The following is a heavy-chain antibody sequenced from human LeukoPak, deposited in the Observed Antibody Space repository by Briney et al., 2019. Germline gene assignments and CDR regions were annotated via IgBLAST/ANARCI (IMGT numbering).Heavy chain of an antibody. CDR3: ASRIAARILDY. CDR1: GFTFSSYA. CDR2: ISYDGSNK. V-gene: IGHV3-30*04. D-gene: IGHD6-6*01. J-gene: IGHJ4*02. Sequence: GGSLRLSCAASGFTFSSYAMHWVRQAPGKGLEWVAVISYDGSNKYYADSVKGRFTISRDNSKNTLYLQMNSLRAEDTAVYYRASRIAARILDYWGQGTLVTVSS.